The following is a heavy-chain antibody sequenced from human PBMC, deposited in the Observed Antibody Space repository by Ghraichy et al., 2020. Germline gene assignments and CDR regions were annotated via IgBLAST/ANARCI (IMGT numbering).Heavy chain of an antibody. J-gene: IGHJ5*02. CDR2: LYYSGST. CDR1: GGSISTNNYY. V-gene: IGHV4-39*07. D-gene: IGHD3-16*01. CDR3: ATGISTRLGWGNWFGP. Sequence: SLNISLTCSVSGGSISTNNYYWAWLRQPPGKGLEWIGSLYYSGSTYHNSSLKSRVTLSGDTSKNQFSLRLTSVSAADTAVYYCATGISTRLGWGNWFGPWGQGTLVTVSS.